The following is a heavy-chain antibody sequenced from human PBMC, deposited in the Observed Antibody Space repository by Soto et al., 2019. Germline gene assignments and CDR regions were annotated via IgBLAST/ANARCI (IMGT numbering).Heavy chain of an antibody. V-gene: IGHV3-21*01. CDR3: ARHGTYCSGTGCRDSYHYMDL. CDR1: GFSFSDYS. J-gene: IGHJ6*03. CDR2: ISGSSSYI. Sequence: EVQLVESGGGLVKPGGSLRLSCAASGFSFSDYSMNWVRQAPGKGLEWVSSISGSSSYIYYADSLKGRFTVSRDNAKTSPYLQMHSLRAQDTAMYYCARHGTYCSGTGCRDSYHYMDLWCKGTTVTVSS. D-gene: IGHD2-2*01.